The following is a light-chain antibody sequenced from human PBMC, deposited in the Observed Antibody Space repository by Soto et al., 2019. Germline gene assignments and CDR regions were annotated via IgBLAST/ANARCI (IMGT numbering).Light chain of an antibody. Sequence: QSVLTQPPSVSGAPGQRVTISCTGSSSNFGSSYDVHWYRQLPGTAPKLLIYGNNNRPSGVPDLFSGSKSGTSASLAITGFQAEDEADYYCQSYDSGFYVVFGGGTKLTVL. CDR3: QSYDSGFYVV. V-gene: IGLV1-40*01. CDR1: SSNFGSSYD. CDR2: GNN. J-gene: IGLJ2*01.